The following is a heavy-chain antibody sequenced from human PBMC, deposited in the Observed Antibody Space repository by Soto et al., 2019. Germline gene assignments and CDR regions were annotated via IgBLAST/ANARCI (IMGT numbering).Heavy chain of an antibody. D-gene: IGHD1-1*01. CDR3: AKDSDTTRGPDY. J-gene: IGHJ4*02. CDR2: ISVSSDNT. CDR1: GFTFSNYA. V-gene: IGHV3-23*01. Sequence: GGSLRLSCAASGFTFSNYAMNWVRQAPGKGLEWVSGISVSSDNTFYADSVKGRFTISRDNSKSTLFLQMNSLRAEDTALYYCAKDSDTTRGPDYWGQGTLVTVSS.